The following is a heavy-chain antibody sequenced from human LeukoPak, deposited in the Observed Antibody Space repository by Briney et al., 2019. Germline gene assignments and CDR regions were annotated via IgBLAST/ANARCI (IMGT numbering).Heavy chain of an antibody. D-gene: IGHD3-16*02. Sequence: GGSLRLSCAASGFTFSSYSMNWVRQAPGKGLEWVSSISSSSSYIYYADSVKGRFTISRDNAKNSLYLQMNSLRAEDTAAYYCARGGYYDYVWGSYRPHYFDYWGQGTLVTVSS. CDR3: ARGGYYDYVWGSYRPHYFDY. V-gene: IGHV3-21*01. J-gene: IGHJ4*02. CDR2: ISSSSSYI. CDR1: GFTFSSYS.